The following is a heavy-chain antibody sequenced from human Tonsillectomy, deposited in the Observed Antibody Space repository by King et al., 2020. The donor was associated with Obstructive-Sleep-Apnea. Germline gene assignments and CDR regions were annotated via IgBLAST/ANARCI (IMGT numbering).Heavy chain of an antibody. CDR2: IYYSGST. Sequence: QLQESGPGLVKPSETLSLTCTVSGGSISSYYWSWIRQPPGKGLEWIGYIYYSGSTNYNPSLKSRVTISVDTSKNQFSLKLSSVTAADTAVYYCARHSYYYDSSAYYYVGYFDYWGQGTLVTVSS. CDR3: ARHSYYYDSSAYYYVGYFDY. D-gene: IGHD3-22*01. CDR1: GGSISSYY. J-gene: IGHJ4*02. V-gene: IGHV4-59*08.